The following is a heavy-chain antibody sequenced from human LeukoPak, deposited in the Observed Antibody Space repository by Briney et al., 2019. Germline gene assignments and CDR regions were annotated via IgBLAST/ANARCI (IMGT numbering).Heavy chain of an antibody. D-gene: IGHD3-22*01. CDR2: IYSGAST. CDR1: GFTISSNY. CDR3: ARDYDSSGYPHY. V-gene: IGHV3-66*01. J-gene: IGHJ4*02. Sequence: GGSLRLSCAASGFTISSNYMSWVRQAPGKGLEGVAVIYSGASTYYADSVKGRFTISRDNSKNTLYLQMNSLRAEDTAVYYCARDYDSSGYPHYWGQGTLVTVSS.